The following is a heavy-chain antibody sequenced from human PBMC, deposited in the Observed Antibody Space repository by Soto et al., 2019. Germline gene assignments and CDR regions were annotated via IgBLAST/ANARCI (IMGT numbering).Heavy chain of an antibody. J-gene: IGHJ4*02. CDR2: IGTSTSTV. Sequence: GGSLRLSCAASGFTFSNYNMNWVRQAPGKGLEWVSYIGTSTSTVYYADSVKGRFTISRDNDKDSLYLQMNSLRAEDTAVYYCARGTDNFWSGYYPGNLAFWGRGTLVTVCS. CDR1: GFTFSNYN. CDR3: ARGTDNFWSGYYPGNLAF. V-gene: IGHV3-48*01. D-gene: IGHD3-3*01.